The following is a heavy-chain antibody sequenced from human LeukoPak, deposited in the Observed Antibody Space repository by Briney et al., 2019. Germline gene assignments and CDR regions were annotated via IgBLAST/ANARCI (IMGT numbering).Heavy chain of an antibody. D-gene: IGHD1-1*01. CDR2: ISSSSSYI. J-gene: IGHJ6*03. CDR1: GFTFSSYS. Sequence: GGSPRLSCAASGFTFSSYSMNWVRQAPGKGLEWVSSISSSSSYIYYADSVKGRFTISRDNAKNSLYLQMNSLGAEDTAVYYCARDPTGYYYYYYYMDVWGKGTTVTVSS. CDR3: ARDPTGYYYYYYYMDV. V-gene: IGHV3-21*01.